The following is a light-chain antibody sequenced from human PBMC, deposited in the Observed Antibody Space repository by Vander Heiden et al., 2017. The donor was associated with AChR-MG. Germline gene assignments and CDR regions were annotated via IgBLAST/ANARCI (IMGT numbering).Light chain of an antibody. CDR1: SSDIGGYNY. Sequence: QSALTQPPSASGSPGQSVTISCTGTSSDIGGYNYVSWYQQHPGKAPKVMIYEVSKRPSGVPDRFSGSKSGNTASLIVSGLQAEDEADYYCSSYGGSNNYVVFGGGTKLTVL. V-gene: IGLV2-8*01. J-gene: IGLJ2*01. CDR2: EVS. CDR3: SSYGGSNNYVV.